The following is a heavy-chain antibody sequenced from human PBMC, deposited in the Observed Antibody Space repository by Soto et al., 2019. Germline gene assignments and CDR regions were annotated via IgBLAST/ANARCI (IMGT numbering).Heavy chain of an antibody. CDR3: AKDVSLVPGPYGHIDN. V-gene: IGHV3-23*01. D-gene: IGHD3-10*02. CDR2: ISGSGGGT. Sequence: GGSLRLSCAASRFTFSSYAMSWVRQAPGKGLEWVSGISGSGGGTHYADSVRGRLTISRDNSKNTLYLQMNTLGAEDTAVYYCAKDVSLVPGPYGHIDNRGQGTLVTGSS. CDR1: RFTFSSYA. J-gene: IGHJ4*02.